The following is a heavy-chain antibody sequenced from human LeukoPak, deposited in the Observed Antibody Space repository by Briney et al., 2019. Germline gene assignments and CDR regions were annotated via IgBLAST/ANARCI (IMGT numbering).Heavy chain of an antibody. V-gene: IGHV1-18*01. CDR2: ISAYNGNT. D-gene: IGHD3-3*01. CDR1: GYTFTSYG. J-gene: IGHJ4*02. Sequence: ASVKVSCKASGYTFTSYGISWVRQAPGQGLEWMGWISAYNGNTNYAQKLQGRVTMTTDTSTSTAYMELRSLRSDDTAVYYCARDPYYDPPPQYFDYWGQGTLVTVSS. CDR3: ARDPYYDPPPQYFDY.